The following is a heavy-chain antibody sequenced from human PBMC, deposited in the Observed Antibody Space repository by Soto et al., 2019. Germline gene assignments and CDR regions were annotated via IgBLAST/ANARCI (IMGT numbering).Heavy chain of an antibody. Sequence: EVQLLESGGGLVQPGGSLRLSCAASGFPFSTYAMTWVRQAPGKGLEWDSAISGSGGSTYYADSVKGRFTISRDKSKNTLFLQMNSLRAEDTAVYYCAKNWDTTFSSSSHWGQGTLVTVSS. CDR2: ISGSGGST. CDR3: AKNWDTTFSSSSH. J-gene: IGHJ4*02. D-gene: IGHD6-6*01. CDR1: GFPFSTYA. V-gene: IGHV3-23*01.